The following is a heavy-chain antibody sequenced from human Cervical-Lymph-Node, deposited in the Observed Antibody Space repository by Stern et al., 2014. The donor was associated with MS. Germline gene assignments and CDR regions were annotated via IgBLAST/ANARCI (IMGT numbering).Heavy chain of an antibody. D-gene: IGHD4-17*01. J-gene: IGHJ5*02. CDR1: GGTFTSYA. CDR3: TVTTDWFDP. Sequence: MQLVESGAEVKKPGSSVKVSCKASGGTFTSYAITWVRQAPGQGLEWVGGIIPIFGTTHYSQRFQGRVTITADESASTTYMDLSSLRPEDTAVYYCTVTTDWFDPWGQGTLVTVSS. V-gene: IGHV1-69*01. CDR2: IIPIFGTT.